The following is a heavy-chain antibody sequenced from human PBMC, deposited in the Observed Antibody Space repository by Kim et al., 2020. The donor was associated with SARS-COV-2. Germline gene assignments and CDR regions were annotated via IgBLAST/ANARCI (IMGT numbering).Heavy chain of an antibody. D-gene: IGHD6-13*01. CDR3: ARVIAAAAPFDY. Sequence: SETLSLTCTVSGGSISSSSYYWGWIRQPPGKGLEWIGSIYYSGSTYYNPSLKSRVTISVDTSKNQFSLKLSSVTAADTAVYYCARVIAAAAPFDYWGQGTLVTVSS. CDR1: GGSISSSSYY. V-gene: IGHV4-39*01. J-gene: IGHJ4*02. CDR2: IYYSGST.